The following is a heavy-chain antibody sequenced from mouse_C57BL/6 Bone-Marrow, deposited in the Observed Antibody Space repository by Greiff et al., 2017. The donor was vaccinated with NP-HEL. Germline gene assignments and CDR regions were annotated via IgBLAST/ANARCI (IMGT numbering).Heavy chain of an antibody. V-gene: IGHV1-61*01. D-gene: IGHD4-1*01. CDR1: GYTFTSYW. CDR2: IYPSDSET. Sequence: QVQLQQPGAELVRPGSSVKLSCKASGYTFTSYWVDWVKQRPGQGLEWIGNIYPSDSETHYNQKFKDKATLTVDKSSSTAYMQLSSLTSKDSAVYYCARTLGTDYWGQGTTLTVSS. J-gene: IGHJ2*01. CDR3: ARTLGTDY.